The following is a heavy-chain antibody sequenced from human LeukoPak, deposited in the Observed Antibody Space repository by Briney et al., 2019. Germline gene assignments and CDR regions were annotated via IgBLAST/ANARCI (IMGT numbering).Heavy chain of an antibody. D-gene: IGHD3-22*01. CDR3: ARAYYYDSSGYYYFDC. J-gene: IGHJ4*02. CDR2: IYYSGST. Sequence: SETLSLTCTVSGGSISSYYWSWIRQPPGKGLEWIGYIYYSGSTNYNPSLKSRVTISVDTSKNQFSLKLSSVTAADTAVYYCARAYYYDSSGYYYFDCWGQGTLVTVSS. CDR1: GGSISSYY. V-gene: IGHV4-59*01.